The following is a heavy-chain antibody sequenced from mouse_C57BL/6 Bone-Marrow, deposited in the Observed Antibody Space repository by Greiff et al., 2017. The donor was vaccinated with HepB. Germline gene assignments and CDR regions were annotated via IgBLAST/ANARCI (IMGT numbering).Heavy chain of an antibody. CDR2: RGAGSGST. CDR3: ARSDGSSYSAWFAY. J-gene: IGHJ3*01. V-gene: IGHV1-55*01. D-gene: IGHD1-1*01. Sequence: STRGKERTGQGGDCRGDRGAGSGSTNYNEKFKSKATLTVDTSSSTAYMQLSSLTSEDSAVYYCARSDGSSYSAWFAYWGQGTLVTVSA.